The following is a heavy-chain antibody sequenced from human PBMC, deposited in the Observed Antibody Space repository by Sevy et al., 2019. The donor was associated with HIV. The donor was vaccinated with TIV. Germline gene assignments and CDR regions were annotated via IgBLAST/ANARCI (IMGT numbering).Heavy chain of an antibody. V-gene: IGHV4-34*01. D-gene: IGHD3-3*01. CDR3: ARSRLFGVVSY. J-gene: IGHJ4*02. Sequence: SETLSLTCAVYGGSFSGYYWSWIRQPPGKGLEWIGEINHSGSTNYNPSLKSRVTISVDTSKNQFSLKLSSVTAADTAVHYCARSRLFGVVSYWGQGTLVTVSS. CDR1: GGSFSGYY. CDR2: INHSGST.